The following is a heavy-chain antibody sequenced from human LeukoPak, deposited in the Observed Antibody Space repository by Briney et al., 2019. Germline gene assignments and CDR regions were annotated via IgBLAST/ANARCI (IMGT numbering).Heavy chain of an antibody. D-gene: IGHD1-26*01. CDR2: ISSSADST. CDR3: AKGGKWDVTPFDY. Sequence: GGSLRLSCAASGFTFSNYAMSWVRQAPGKGLEWVSAISSSADSTYYADSVKGRFTISRDNSKNTLYLQVNSLRAEDTAVYYCAKGGKWDVTPFDYWGQGTLVTVSS. V-gene: IGHV3-23*01. CDR1: GFTFSNYA. J-gene: IGHJ4*02.